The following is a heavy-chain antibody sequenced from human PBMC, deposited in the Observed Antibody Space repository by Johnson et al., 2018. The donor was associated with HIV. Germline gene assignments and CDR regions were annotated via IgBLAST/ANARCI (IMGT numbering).Heavy chain of an antibody. CDR1: GFTFDDYG. V-gene: IGHV3-20*04. J-gene: IGHJ3*02. D-gene: IGHD1/OR15-1a*01. Sequence: VQLVESGGGVVRPGGSLRLSCAASGFTFDDYGMSWVRQAPGKGLEWVSGINWNGGSTYYADSVKGRFTISRDNSKNTLYLQMNSLRAEDTAVYYCARGGNWNKRNALDIWGQGTMVTVSS. CDR3: ARGGNWNKRNALDI. CDR2: INWNGGST.